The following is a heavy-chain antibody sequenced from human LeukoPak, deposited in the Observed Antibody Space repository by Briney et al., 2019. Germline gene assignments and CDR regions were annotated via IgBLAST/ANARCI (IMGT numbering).Heavy chain of an antibody. J-gene: IGHJ6*03. CDR1: GFTFSSYG. Sequence: PGGTLRLSCAASGFTFSSYGMSRVRQAPGRGLEWVAAISSSGGTTYYADSVKGRFTISRDNSKNTLYLQMNSLRAEDTAIYYCAKNGDRGAYCSGGSCYPYYYYYMDVWGKGTTVTISS. V-gene: IGHV3-23*01. D-gene: IGHD2-15*01. CDR3: AKNGDRGAYCSGGSCYPYYYYYMDV. CDR2: ISSSGGTT.